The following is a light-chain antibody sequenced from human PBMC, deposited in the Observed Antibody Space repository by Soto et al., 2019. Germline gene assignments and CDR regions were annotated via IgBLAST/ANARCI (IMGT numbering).Light chain of an antibody. CDR3: QQYGSSTS. V-gene: IGKV3-20*01. CDR2: GAS. CDR1: QSVSSSY. Sequence: EIVLTQSHGTLSLSPVERATLSCMASQSVSSSYLAWYQQKPGQAPRLLIYGASSRATGIQDRFSGSGSGTDFTLTISRLEPEDFEVYYCQQYGSSTSLGQGTKVDIK. J-gene: IGKJ1*01.